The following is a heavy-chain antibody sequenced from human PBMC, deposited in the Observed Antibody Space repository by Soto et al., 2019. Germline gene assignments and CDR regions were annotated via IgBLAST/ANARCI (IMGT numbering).Heavy chain of an antibody. V-gene: IGHV1-69*12. Sequence: QVQLVQSGAEVKKPGSSVKVSCKASGGTFSSYAISWVRQAPGQGLEWMGGIIPIFGTANYAQKFQGRVTXXAXEXXSTAYMELSSLRSEDTAVYYCARDRSDYLYYGMDVWGQGTTVTVSS. CDR1: GGTFSSYA. CDR3: ARDRSDYLYYGMDV. D-gene: IGHD4-17*01. CDR2: IIPIFGTA. J-gene: IGHJ6*02.